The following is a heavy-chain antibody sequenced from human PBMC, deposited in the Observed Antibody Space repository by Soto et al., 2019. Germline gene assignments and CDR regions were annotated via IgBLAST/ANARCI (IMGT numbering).Heavy chain of an antibody. CDR3: ATPYCSGGSCYSWYFDY. D-gene: IGHD2-15*01. J-gene: IGHJ4*02. V-gene: IGHV1-24*01. CDR2: FDPEDGET. CDR1: GYTLTELS. Sequence: GASVKVSCKVSGYTLTELSMHWVRQAPGKGLEWMGGFDPEDGETIYAQKLQGRVTMTEDTSTDTAYMELSSLRSEDTAVYYCATPYCSGGSCYSWYFDYWGQGTLVTVSS.